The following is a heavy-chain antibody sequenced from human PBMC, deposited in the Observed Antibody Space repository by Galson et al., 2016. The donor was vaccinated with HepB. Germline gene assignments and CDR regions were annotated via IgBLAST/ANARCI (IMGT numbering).Heavy chain of an antibody. Sequence: ETLSLTCTVSGGSISSSSYYWGWIRQPPGKGLEWIGSIYYSGSTYYNPSLKSRVTISVDTSKNQFSLKPSSVTAADTAVYYCASLFYSSSWYKGWFDPWGQGTLVTVSS. V-gene: IGHV4-39*01. CDR1: GGSISSSSYY. J-gene: IGHJ5*02. D-gene: IGHD6-13*01. CDR2: IYYSGST. CDR3: ASLFYSSSWYKGWFDP.